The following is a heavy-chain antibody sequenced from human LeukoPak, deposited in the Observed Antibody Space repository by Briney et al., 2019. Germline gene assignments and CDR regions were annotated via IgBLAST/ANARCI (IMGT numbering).Heavy chain of an antibody. CDR1: GGSFSGYY. J-gene: IGHJ6*03. CDR3: ARLSSIVVVPAAMYYYYYYMDV. CDR2: INHSGST. V-gene: IGHV4-34*01. Sequence: PSETLSLTCAVYGGSFSGYYWSWIRQPPGKGLEWIGEINHSGSTNYNPSLKSRVTISVDTSKNQFSLKLSSVTAADTAVHYCARLSSIVVVPAAMYYYYYYMDVWGKGTTVTVSS. D-gene: IGHD2-2*01.